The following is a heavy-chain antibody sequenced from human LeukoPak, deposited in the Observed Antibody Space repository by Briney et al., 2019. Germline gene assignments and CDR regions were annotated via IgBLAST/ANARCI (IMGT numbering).Heavy chain of an antibody. CDR1: GDSISTYY. Sequence: SETLSLTCTVSGDSISTYYWTWIRQPPGKGLEWIGYIYYSGSTNYNPSLKSRVTISVDTSKNQFSLKMSSVTAADTAMYYCAREGGDFWSGYYFDYWGQGTLVTVSS. D-gene: IGHD3-3*01. CDR2: IYYSGST. CDR3: AREGGDFWSGYYFDY. V-gene: IGHV4-59*01. J-gene: IGHJ4*02.